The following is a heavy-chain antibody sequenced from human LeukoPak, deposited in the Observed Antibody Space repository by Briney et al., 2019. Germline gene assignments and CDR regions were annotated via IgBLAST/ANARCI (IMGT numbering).Heavy chain of an antibody. D-gene: IGHD2-2*02. CDR3: ASRTGFCSSTSCYTNEDDAFDI. Sequence: ASVKVSCKASGYTFTGYYMHWVRQAPGQGLEWMGWISAYNGNTNYAQKLQGRVTMTAYTSTSTAYMELRSLRSDDTAVYYCASRTGFCSSTSCYTNEDDAFDIWGQGRMVTVSS. CDR2: ISAYNGNT. V-gene: IGHV1-18*04. CDR1: GYTFTGYY. J-gene: IGHJ3*02.